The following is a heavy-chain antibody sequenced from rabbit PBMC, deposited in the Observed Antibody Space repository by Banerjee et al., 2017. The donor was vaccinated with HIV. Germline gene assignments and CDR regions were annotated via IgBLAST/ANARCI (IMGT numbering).Heavy chain of an antibody. CDR1: GFDLSSYYY. CDR2: IYSGSSAAA. Sequence: QEQLEESGGDLVKPGASLTLTCTASGFDLSSYYYIYWVRQAPGKGLEWIACIYSGSSAAAYYASWAKGRFPISKTSSTTVFLQMTSLTAADTATYFCAREAGNGDYGYYLDLWGPGTLVTVS. J-gene: IGHJ4*01. CDR3: AREAGNGDYGYYLDL. D-gene: IGHD2-1*01. V-gene: IGHV1S45*01.